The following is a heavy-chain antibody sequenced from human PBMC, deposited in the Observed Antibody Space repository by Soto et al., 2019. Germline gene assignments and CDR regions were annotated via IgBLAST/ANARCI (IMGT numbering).Heavy chain of an antibody. Sequence: QVQLQESGPGLVKPSETLSLTCTVSAGSISSYYWSWIRQPPGRGLEWIGYIYYSGSTNYNPSLKRRVTTSVDTSKTLSSLKLSSVTAPAPAVYYCARRYGSSFDYWGQGTLVTVSS. V-gene: IGHV4-59*08. CDR2: IYYSGST. J-gene: IGHJ4*02. CDR3: ARRYGSSFDY. D-gene: IGHD1-1*01. CDR1: AGSISSYY.